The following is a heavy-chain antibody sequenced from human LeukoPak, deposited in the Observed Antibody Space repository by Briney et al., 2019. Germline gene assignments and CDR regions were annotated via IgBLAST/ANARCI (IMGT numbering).Heavy chain of an antibody. CDR1: GFTFSSSW. J-gene: IGHJ3*02. CDR3: ARRERLGYSYGRGTLDI. Sequence: LTGGSLRLSCVASGFTFSSSWMHWVRQAPGKGLVWVSRIYSDGRTTDYADSVRGRFTISRDNSRNTLYLQMNSLRVEDTAVYYCARRERLGYSYGRGTLDIWGQGTMVTVSS. V-gene: IGHV3-74*01. D-gene: IGHD5-18*01. CDR2: IYSDGRTT.